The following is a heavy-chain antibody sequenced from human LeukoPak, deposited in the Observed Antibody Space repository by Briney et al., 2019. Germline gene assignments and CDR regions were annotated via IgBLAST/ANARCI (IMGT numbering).Heavy chain of an antibody. CDR3: ARADSGYDGRIFHPCDY. Sequence: ASVKVSSKASGYSFANYGISWVRQAPGQGLEWMGWISAYNGNTNYAQKLQGRVTMTTDTSTSTAYMELRTLRSDDTAVYYCARADSGYDGRIFHPCDYWGQGTLVTVSS. D-gene: IGHD5-12*01. J-gene: IGHJ4*02. CDR2: ISAYNGNT. CDR1: GYSFANYG. V-gene: IGHV1-18*01.